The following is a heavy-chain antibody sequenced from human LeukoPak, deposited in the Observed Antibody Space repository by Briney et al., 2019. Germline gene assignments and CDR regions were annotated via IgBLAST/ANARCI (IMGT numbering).Heavy chain of an antibody. V-gene: IGHV3-74*01. CDR3: ARRERYYYDSSGSADAFDI. Sequence: PGGSLRLSCTTSGFSFSGYWMHWVRQAPGKGLVWVSRINGDGSSTNYADSVKGRFTISRDNAKNYLYLQMNSLRAEDTALYFCARRERYYYDSSGSADAFDIWGQGTMVTVSS. CDR1: GFSFSGYW. CDR2: INGDGSST. D-gene: IGHD3-22*01. J-gene: IGHJ3*02.